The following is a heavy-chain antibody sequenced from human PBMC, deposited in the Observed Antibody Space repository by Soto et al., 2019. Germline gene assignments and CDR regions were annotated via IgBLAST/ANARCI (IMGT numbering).Heavy chain of an antibody. CDR1: GFTVSSNY. D-gene: IGHD1-26*01. J-gene: IGHJ6*03. Sequence: GGSLRLSCAASGFTVSSNYMSWVRQAPGKGLEWVSVIYSGGSTYYADSVKGRFTISRDNSKNTLYLQMNSLRAEDTAVYYCARGKVGLPLFRLGPDYYYMDVWGKGTTVTVSS. V-gene: IGHV3-66*01. CDR2: IYSGGST. CDR3: ARGKVGLPLFRLGPDYYYMDV.